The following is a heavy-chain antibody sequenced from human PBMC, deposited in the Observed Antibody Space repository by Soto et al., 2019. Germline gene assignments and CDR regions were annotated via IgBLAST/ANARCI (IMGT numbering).Heavy chain of an antibody. CDR2: ISGSGGST. D-gene: IGHD3-22*01. CDR1: GFTFSSYA. V-gene: IGHV3-23*01. Sequence: SGGSLRLSCAASGFTFSSYAMSWVRQAPGKGLEWVSAISGSGGSTYYADSVKGRFTISRDNSKNTLYLQMNSLRAEDTAVYYCAKDKIPGPSVVVITTGYYFDYWSQGTLVTVSS. CDR3: AKDKIPGPSVVVITTGYYFDY. J-gene: IGHJ4*02.